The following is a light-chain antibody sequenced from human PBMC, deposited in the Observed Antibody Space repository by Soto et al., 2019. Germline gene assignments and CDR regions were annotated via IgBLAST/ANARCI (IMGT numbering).Light chain of an antibody. Sequence: DIQRTQSPSSLSASVRPRVTITCRSSQSISSYLNWYRQKPGKASKLLIYAASSLQSGVPSRFSGSGSGTDFTLTISSLQPEDFATYYCQQSYSTPAPFGGGTKVDIK. J-gene: IGKJ4*01. V-gene: IGKV1-39*01. CDR2: AAS. CDR1: QSISSY. CDR3: QQSYSTPAP.